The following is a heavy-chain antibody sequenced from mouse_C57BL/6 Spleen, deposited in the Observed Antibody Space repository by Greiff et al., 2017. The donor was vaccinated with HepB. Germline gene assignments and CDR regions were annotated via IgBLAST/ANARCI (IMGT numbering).Heavy chain of an antibody. V-gene: IGHV7-4*01. J-gene: IGHJ3*01. Sequence: EVQVVESGGGLVQPGASLRLSCAASGFTFNDYQMSWVRQAPGKAPEWLALIRNKANGYTTEYTVSVKGRFTISRDNSQNILYLQMNTLRAEDSATYYCVKAVSSGSSYTWFAYWGQGTLVTVSA. CDR3: VKAVSSGSSYTWFAY. CDR1: GFTFNDYQ. D-gene: IGHD1-1*01. CDR2: IRNKANGYTT.